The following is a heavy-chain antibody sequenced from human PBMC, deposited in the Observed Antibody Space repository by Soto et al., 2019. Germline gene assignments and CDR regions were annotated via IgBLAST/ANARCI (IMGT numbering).Heavy chain of an antibody. V-gene: IGHV1-46*01. Sequence: QVQLVQSGAEVKKPGASVKVSCKASGDTFTDYYIHWVRQAPGQGLEWMGTVNPSGGHTTYAQHFLSFSTMTRSSCSITLYMWLTILSDEYTAVYFCLRGGHVVVGTAALNYWGQGTLVTVSS. CDR1: GDTFTDYY. D-gene: IGHD2-21*02. CDR3: LRGGHVVVGTAALNY. J-gene: IGHJ4*02. CDR2: VNPSGGHT.